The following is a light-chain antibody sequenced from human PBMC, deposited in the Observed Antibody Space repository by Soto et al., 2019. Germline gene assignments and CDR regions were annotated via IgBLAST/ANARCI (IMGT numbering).Light chain of an antibody. J-gene: IGKJ4*01. CDR2: AAS. Sequence: IQLTQSPSSLSASVGDRVTITCRASQGISSYLAWYQQKPGKAPKLLIYAASTLQSGVPSRFSGSGSGTDFTLTVSSLRPEEFATYYCQQLNSYLFGGGTKVEIK. CDR3: QQLNSYL. V-gene: IGKV1-9*01. CDR1: QGISSY.